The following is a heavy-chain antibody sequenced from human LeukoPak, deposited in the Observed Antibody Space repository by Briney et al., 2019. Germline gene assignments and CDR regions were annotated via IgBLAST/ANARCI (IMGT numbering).Heavy chain of an antibody. CDR1: GFTFSSYA. Sequence: GGSLGLSCAASGFTFSSYAMSWVRQAPGKGLEWVSAISGSGGSTYYADSVKGRFTISRDNSKNTLYLQMNSLRAEDTAVYYCASRRSGSYSDYWGQGTLVTVSS. D-gene: IGHD3-10*01. V-gene: IGHV3-23*01. CDR3: ASRRSGSYSDY. CDR2: ISGSGGST. J-gene: IGHJ4*02.